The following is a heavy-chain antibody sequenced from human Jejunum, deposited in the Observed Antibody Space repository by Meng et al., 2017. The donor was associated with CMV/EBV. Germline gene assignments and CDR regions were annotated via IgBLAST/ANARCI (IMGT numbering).Heavy chain of an antibody. D-gene: IGHD3-22*01. V-gene: IGHV3-23*03. CDR2: ISAVSTVL. CDR3: AKVIFLPRRRPAASNYDALDV. Sequence: MPWVRQSTGKGLEWVSFISAVSTVLHYAESVKGRFTISRDNSKNTLYLQMNSLRAEDSAVYYCAKVIFLPRRRPAASNYDALDVWGQGTAVTVSS. J-gene: IGHJ6*02.